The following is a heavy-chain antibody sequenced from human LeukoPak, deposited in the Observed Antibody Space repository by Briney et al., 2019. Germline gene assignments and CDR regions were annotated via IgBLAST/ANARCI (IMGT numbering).Heavy chain of an antibody. CDR3: ATGRYYYGSEY. J-gene: IGHJ4*02. Sequence: SETLSLTCTVSGGSIIHYYWSWIRQPPGKELEWIGYVYYDGSTNYNPSLKSRVTISLDTSKNQFSLDLNSVTAAVTAVYYCATGRYYYGSEYWGQGTLVTVSS. V-gene: IGHV4-59*01. CDR2: VYYDGST. CDR1: GGSIIHYY. D-gene: IGHD3-10*01.